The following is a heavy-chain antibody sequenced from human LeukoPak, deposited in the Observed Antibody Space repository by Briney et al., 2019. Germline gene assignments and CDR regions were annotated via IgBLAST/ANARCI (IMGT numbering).Heavy chain of an antibody. CDR1: ELTFSSYS. V-gene: IGHV3-48*01. J-gene: IGHJ6*03. CDR3: ARAAKWEFYHYYMDV. D-gene: IGHD1-26*01. Sequence: PGGSLRLSCVPSELTFSSYSMICVRQAPGKGLEWISYISNGSGNRYYADSVKGRFTIPRDNAKNLLYLQMNNLRADDTAVYYCARAAKWEFYHYYMDVWGKGTTVAVSS. CDR2: ISNGSGNR.